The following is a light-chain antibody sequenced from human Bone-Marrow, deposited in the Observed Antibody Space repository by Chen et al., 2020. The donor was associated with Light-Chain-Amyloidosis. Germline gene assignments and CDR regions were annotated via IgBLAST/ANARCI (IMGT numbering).Light chain of an antibody. CDR2: DDS. CDR3: QVWDRSSDRPV. Sequence: SYVLTQPSSVSVAPGQTATIACGGNNIGSTSVHWYQQTPGQAPLLVVYDDSDRPSGIPERLSGSNYGNKATLTISRVEAGDEADYYWQVWDRSSDRPVFGGGTKLTVL. J-gene: IGLJ3*02. CDR1: NIGSTS. V-gene: IGLV3-21*02.